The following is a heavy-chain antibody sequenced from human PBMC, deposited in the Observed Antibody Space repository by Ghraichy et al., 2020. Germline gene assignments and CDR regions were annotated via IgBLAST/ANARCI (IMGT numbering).Heavy chain of an antibody. CDR1: GFTFSSYA. J-gene: IGHJ4*02. D-gene: IGHD4-11*01. CDR3: ARVYDYSNWAFDY. Sequence: GGSLRLSCAASGFTFSSYAMHWVRQAPGKGLEYVSAISSNGGSTYYANSVKGRFTISRDNSKNTLYLQMGSLRAEDMAVYYCARVYDYSNWAFDYWGKGTLVTVSS. V-gene: IGHV3-64*01. CDR2: ISSNGGST.